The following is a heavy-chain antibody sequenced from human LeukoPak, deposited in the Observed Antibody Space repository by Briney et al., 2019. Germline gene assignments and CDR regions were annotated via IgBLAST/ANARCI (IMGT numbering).Heavy chain of an antibody. CDR3: ARDPGTDSSGYFLYWYFDL. J-gene: IGHJ2*01. CDR1: GGSICSSNW. D-gene: IGHD3-22*01. CDR2: IYHSGST. V-gene: IGHV4-4*02. Sequence: SGTLSLTCAVSGGSICSSNWWSWVRQPPGKGLEWIGEIYHSGSTNYNPSLKSRVTISVDKSKNQFSLKLSSVTAADTAVYYCARDPGTDSSGYFLYWYFDLWGRGTLVTVSS.